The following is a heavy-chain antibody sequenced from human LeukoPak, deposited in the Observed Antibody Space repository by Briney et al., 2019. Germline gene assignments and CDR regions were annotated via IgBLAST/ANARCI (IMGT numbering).Heavy chain of an antibody. D-gene: IGHD5-24*01. V-gene: IGHV4-59*08. CDR3: ARHVTISGPYDASDI. J-gene: IGHJ3*02. CDR2: IYYSGGT. CDR1: GDSIGSYY. Sequence: SETLSLTCTVSGDSIGSYYWSWIRQPPGKGLEWIGYIYYSGGTDYNPSLKSRVTISVDTSKNQFSLKLRSVTAADTAVYYCARHVTISGPYDASDIWGQGTMVTVSS.